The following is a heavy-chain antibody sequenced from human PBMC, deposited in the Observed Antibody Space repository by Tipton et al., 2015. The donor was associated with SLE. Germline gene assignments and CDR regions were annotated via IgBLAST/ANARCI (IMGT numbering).Heavy chain of an antibody. V-gene: IGHV4-34*01. J-gene: IGHJ4*02. CDR3: ASLEYYDYVWGSYQTTYFDY. CDR1: GGSFSGYY. Sequence: TLSLTCAVYGGSFSGYYWNWIRQPPGKGLEWIGSIYYSGSTYYNPSLKSRVTISVDTSKNQFSLKLSSVTAADTAVYYCASLEYYDYVWGSYQTTYFDYWGQGTLVTVSS. CDR2: IYYSGST. D-gene: IGHD3-16*02.